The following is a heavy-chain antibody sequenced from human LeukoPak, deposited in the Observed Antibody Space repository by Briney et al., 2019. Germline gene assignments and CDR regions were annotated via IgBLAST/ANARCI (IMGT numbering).Heavy chain of an antibody. Sequence: GGSLRLSCAASGFTFSTYAVHWVRQAPGKGLEWVAVISYDVTNKYYADSVKGRFTISRDNSKNTLYLQMNSLRAEDTAVYYCARDLGAHYCSSTSCNYWGQGTLVTVSS. CDR2: ISYDVTNK. CDR1: GFTFSTYA. D-gene: IGHD2-2*01. CDR3: ARDLGAHYCSSTSCNY. J-gene: IGHJ4*02. V-gene: IGHV3-30-3*01.